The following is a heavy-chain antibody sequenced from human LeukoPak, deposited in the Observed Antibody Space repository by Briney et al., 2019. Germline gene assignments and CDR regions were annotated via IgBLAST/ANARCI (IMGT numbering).Heavy chain of an antibody. J-gene: IGHJ6*02. CDR2: INWNGAPT. Sequence: PGGSLRPSCAVTGLTFKDYAMHWVRQPPGKGLEWVASINWNGAPTDYADSVTGRSTISTDNAKQPLYRQLSRLRTEDTALYYCAKHMRATNTYSFFGLDVWGQGTTVTVSS. CDR3: AKHMRATNTYSFFGLDV. CDR1: GLTFKDYA. D-gene: IGHD1-26*01. V-gene: IGHV3-9*01.